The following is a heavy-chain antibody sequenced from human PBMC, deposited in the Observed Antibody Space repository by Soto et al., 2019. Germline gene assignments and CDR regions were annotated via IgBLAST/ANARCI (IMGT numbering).Heavy chain of an antibody. CDR1: GFTFHHFA. V-gene: IGHV3-23*01. CDR3: AKDYYGSGGFDY. J-gene: IGHJ4*02. Sequence: EVQLLESGGGLVQPGGSLRLSCVASGFTFHHFAMSWVRQAPGKGLEWVSGLSGSGNSTYYADSVKGRFTIPRDNSKNTLHLQMNSLRAEDTAVYYCAKDYYGSGGFDYWGQGTLVTVSS. CDR2: LSGSGNST. D-gene: IGHD3-10*01.